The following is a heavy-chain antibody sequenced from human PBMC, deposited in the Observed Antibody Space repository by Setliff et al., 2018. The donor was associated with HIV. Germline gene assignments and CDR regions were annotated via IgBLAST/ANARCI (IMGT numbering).Heavy chain of an antibody. V-gene: IGHV1-69*13. CDR2: IIPIFGTA. CDR1: GDTLSSYA. D-gene: IGHD2-21*01. CDR3: ARGRGIIGALVY. Sequence: SVKVSCKTSGDTLSSYAITWVRQAPGQGLEWMGRIIPIFGTADYAQKFQGRVTLTADESTGIAYMELNSLRSEDTAVYYCARGRGIIGALVYWGQGTLVTVSS. J-gene: IGHJ4*02.